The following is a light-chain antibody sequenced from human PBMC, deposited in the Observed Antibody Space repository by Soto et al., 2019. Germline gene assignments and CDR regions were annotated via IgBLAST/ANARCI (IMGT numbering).Light chain of an antibody. CDR1: QSLSSRY. CDR3: QQYGSSPNT. V-gene: IGKV3-20*01. CDR2: GAS. J-gene: IGKJ5*01. Sequence: EIMFTQSPGTLSLSPGERATLSCRASQSLSSRYLAWYQQKPGRAPRLLIYGASTTATGIPDRFSGIGSGTDFTLIISRLEPEDFAVYFWQQYGSSPNTFGQGTRLEIK.